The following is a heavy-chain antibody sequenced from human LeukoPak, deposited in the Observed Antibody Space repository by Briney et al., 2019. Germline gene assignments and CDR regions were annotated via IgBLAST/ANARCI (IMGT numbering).Heavy chain of an antibody. Sequence: PGGSLRLSCAASGFTFSSYAMHWVRQAPGKGLEWVAVISYDGSNKYYADSVKGRFTISRDNSKNTLYLQMNSLRAEDTAVYYCAKDLRIAAAGTGFDYWGQGTLVTVSS. V-gene: IGHV3-30-3*01. J-gene: IGHJ4*02. CDR1: GFTFSSYA. D-gene: IGHD6-13*01. CDR2: ISYDGSNK. CDR3: AKDLRIAAAGTGFDY.